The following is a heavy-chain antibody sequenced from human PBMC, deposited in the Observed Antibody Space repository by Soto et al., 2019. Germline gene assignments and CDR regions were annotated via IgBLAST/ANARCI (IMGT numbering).Heavy chain of an antibody. J-gene: IGHJ6*02. D-gene: IGHD5-12*01. V-gene: IGHV1-18*01. CDR3: ASKRRYTGRRDGMDV. CDR2: ISAYNGNT. Sequence: QVQLVQSGAEVKKPGASVKVSCKASGYTFTSYGISWVRQAPGQGLEWMGWISAYNGNTNYAQKLQGRVTMTTDTSTSTAHMELRSLRSDDTAVYYCASKRRYTGRRDGMDVWGQGTTVTVSS. CDR1: GYTFTSYG.